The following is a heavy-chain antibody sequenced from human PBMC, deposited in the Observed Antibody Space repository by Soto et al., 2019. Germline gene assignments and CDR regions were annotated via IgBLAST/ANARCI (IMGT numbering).Heavy chain of an antibody. Sequence: ASVKVSCKASGGIFSTYAISWLRQAPGQGLEWMGGIIPIFGTPNYAQRFQGRVTITADESTTTSYMELSRLKSEDTAVYYCARDRDDYGSGNYYNRIDFWGQGTLVTVSS. CDR3: ARDRDDYGSGNYYNRIDF. D-gene: IGHD3-10*01. J-gene: IGHJ4*02. CDR1: GGIFSTYA. CDR2: IIPIFGTP. V-gene: IGHV1-69*13.